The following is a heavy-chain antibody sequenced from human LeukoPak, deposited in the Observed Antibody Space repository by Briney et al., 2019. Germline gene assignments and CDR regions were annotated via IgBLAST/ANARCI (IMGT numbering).Heavy chain of an antibody. J-gene: IGHJ3*02. CDR2: INPSGGST. CDR1: GYTFTSYY. V-gene: IGHV1-46*01. Sequence: GASVKVSCKASGYTFTSYYMHWVRQAPGQGLEWMGIINPSGGSTSYAQKFQDRVTMTRDTSTSTVYMELSSLRSEDTAVYYCARVAVADAFDIWGQGTMVTVSS. D-gene: IGHD2-21*01. CDR3: ARVAVADAFDI.